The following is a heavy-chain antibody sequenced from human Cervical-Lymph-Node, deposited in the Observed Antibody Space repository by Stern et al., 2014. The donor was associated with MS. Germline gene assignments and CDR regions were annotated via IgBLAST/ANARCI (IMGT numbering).Heavy chain of an antibody. CDR3: ARLSAAMQRIDY. CDR2: IYRNGTT. J-gene: IGHJ4*02. Sequence: QVQLQQWGAGLLKPSETLSLTCVVSGGPFSGYFWTWIRQSPGRGLEWIGDIYRNGTTHYQASLQGRVTISVDSSQTQFSLRLRSVTAADTAVYYCARLSAAMQRIDYWGQGSLVTVSS. V-gene: IGHV4-34*01. D-gene: IGHD2-15*01. CDR1: GGPFSGYF.